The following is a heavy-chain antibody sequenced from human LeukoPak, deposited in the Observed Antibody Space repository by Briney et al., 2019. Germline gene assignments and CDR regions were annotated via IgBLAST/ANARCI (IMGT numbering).Heavy chain of an antibody. CDR1: GLTVGNAW. CDR3: TTDKSSSGWYGGFDS. CDR2: IKSNSAGGAT. V-gene: IGHV3-15*01. D-gene: IGHD6-19*01. J-gene: IGHJ4*02. Sequence: GGSLRLSCAASGLTVGNAWMSWVRQAPGKGLEWVGRIKSNSAGGATDFAAPVRGRFTMSRDNSKNTLFLQMNSLKSEDTAVYYCTTDKSSSGWYGGFDSWGQGTLVTVSS.